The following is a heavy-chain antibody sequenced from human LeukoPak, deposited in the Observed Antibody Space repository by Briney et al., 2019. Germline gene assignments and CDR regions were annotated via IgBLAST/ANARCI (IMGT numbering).Heavy chain of an antibody. CDR3: ARDLGWFGEGVNY. J-gene: IGHJ4*02. CDR1: GGSFSGYY. Sequence: PSETLSLTCAVYGGSFSGYYWSWIRQPPGKGLEWIGEINHSGSTNYNPSLKSRVTISVETSKNQFSLKLSSVTAADTAVYYCARDLGWFGEGVNYWGQGTLVTVSS. CDR2: INHSGST. V-gene: IGHV4-34*01. D-gene: IGHD3-10*01.